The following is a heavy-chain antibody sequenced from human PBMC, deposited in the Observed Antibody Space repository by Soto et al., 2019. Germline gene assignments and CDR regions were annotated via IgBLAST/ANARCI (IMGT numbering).Heavy chain of an antibody. Sequence: EVQLLESGGGLVQPGGSLRLSCATSGFTFSSYAMTWVRQAPGKGLEWLSGISGSGGSTYYADSVKGRFTISRDNSKNTLYLQMNSLRAEDTAVYYCAKDRVSSSGRVLFDYWGQGTLVTVSS. J-gene: IGHJ4*02. D-gene: IGHD6-19*01. CDR1: GFTFSSYA. CDR2: ISGSGGST. CDR3: AKDRVSSSGRVLFDY. V-gene: IGHV3-23*01.